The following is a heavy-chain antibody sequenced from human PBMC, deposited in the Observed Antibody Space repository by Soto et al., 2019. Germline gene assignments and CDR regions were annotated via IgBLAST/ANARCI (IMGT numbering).Heavy chain of an antibody. D-gene: IGHD6-6*01. CDR1: GFTFSSYA. CDR2: ISYDGSNK. J-gene: IGHJ6*02. CDR3: ARAGAARLKDYYYGMDV. Sequence: QPGGSLRLSCAASGFTFSSYAMHWVRQAPGKGLEWVAVISYDGSNKYYADSVKGRFTISRDNSKNTLYLQMNSLRAEDTAVYYCARAGAARLKDYYYGMDVWGQGTTVTVSS. V-gene: IGHV3-30-3*01.